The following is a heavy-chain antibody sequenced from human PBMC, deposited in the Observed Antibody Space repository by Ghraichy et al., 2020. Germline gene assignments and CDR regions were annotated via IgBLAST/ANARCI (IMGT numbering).Heavy chain of an antibody. J-gene: IGHJ4*02. CDR3: ARDYDSSGYPIDY. D-gene: IGHD3-22*01. Sequence: GGSLRLSCVVSGFTFSSYRMNWVRQAPGKGLEWVSSISGRSSYIFYADSVKGRFTVSRDNAKNSLFLQMNSLRAEDTAVYYCARDYDSSGYPIDYWGQGTLVTVSS. CDR1: GFTFSSYR. V-gene: IGHV3-21*01. CDR2: ISGRSSYI.